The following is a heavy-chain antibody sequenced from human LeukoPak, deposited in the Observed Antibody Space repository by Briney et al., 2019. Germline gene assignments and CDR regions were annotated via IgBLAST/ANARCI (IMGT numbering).Heavy chain of an antibody. CDR3: AKGGDRIWDAFDI. J-gene: IGHJ3*02. D-gene: IGHD2-21*01. V-gene: IGHV3-43*02. CDR2: ISGDGGPT. Sequence: GGSVRLSCAASGFSFDDYSMHWVRQAPGKGLEWVAFISGDGGPTYYADSVKGQFTISRDNSKKSLYLQMNSLRTEGSALYYCAKGGDRIWDAFDIWGKGTRVTVSS. CDR1: GFSFDDYS.